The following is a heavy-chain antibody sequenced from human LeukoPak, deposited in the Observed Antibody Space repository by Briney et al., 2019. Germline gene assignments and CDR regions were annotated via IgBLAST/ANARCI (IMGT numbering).Heavy chain of an antibody. J-gene: IGHJ4*02. V-gene: IGHV3-23*01. CDR2: IKDPVGKA. CDR3: AKVGVRINSGDY. CDR1: GLAVRTSV. D-gene: IGHD3-10*01. Sequence: PGGSLRLSCAASGLAVRTSVIYWFRQAPGEGLEWVSDIKDPVGKASYADSVKGRFTISRDNSKNMVYLEVNSLRAEDTALYYCAKVGVRINSGDYWGQGTLVTVSS.